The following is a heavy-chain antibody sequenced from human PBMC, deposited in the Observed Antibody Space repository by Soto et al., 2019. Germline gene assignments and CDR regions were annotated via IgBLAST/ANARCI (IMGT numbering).Heavy chain of an antibody. J-gene: IGHJ4*02. V-gene: IGHV3-49*03. CDR2: IRNKAFGGTT. CDR1: GFTFDDYA. CDR3: TKEGCSGASCAVGGFVF. Sequence: GGSLRLSCTASGFTFDDYAMSWFRQAPGQGLEWVALIRNKAFGGTTEYAASVRGRFTISVDDSKSIAYLQMSSLRTKDTGVYYCTKEGCSGASCAVGGFVFWCQRPLVTVS. D-gene: IGHD2-15*01.